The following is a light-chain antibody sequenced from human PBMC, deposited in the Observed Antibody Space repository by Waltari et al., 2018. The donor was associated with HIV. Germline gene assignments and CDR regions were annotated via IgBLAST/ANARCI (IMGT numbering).Light chain of an antibody. CDR1: SPNIGSNY. J-gene: IGLJ1*01. CDR2: RNN. Sequence: QSVLTQPPSASGTPGQRVTISCSGSSPNIGSNYVYWYQQRPGTAPKLLIYRNNQRPSGVPDRFSGSKSGTSASLAISGVRSEDEADYYCAAWDDSLLYVFGTGTKVTVL. CDR3: AAWDDSLLYV. V-gene: IGLV1-47*01.